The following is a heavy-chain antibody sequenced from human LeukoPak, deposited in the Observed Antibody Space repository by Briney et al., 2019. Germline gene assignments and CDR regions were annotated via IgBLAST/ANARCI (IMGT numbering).Heavy chain of an antibody. CDR3: ARQARAVAVFPDY. V-gene: IGHV5-51*01. CDR2: TYPGDSDT. D-gene: IGHD6-19*01. CDR1: GYSFTSYW. J-gene: IGHJ4*02. Sequence: GESLKISCKGSGYSFTSYWIGWVRQMPGKGLEWMGITYPGDSDTRYSPSFQGQVTISADKSISTAYLQWSSLKASDTAMYYCARQARAVAVFPDYWGQGTLVTVSS.